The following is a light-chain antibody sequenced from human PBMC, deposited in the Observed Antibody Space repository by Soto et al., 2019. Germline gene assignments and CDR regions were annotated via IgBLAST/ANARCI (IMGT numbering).Light chain of an antibody. Sequence: QSALTQPASVSGSPGQSITISCTGTSSDVGGYNYVSWYQQHPGKAPKLMIYEVSNRPSGVSNRFSGSKSGTTASLTISELQAEDEGDYYCSSYTSSSTLVVFGGGTKLTVL. CDR2: EVS. J-gene: IGLJ2*01. V-gene: IGLV2-14*01. CDR3: SSYTSSSTLVV. CDR1: SSDVGGYNY.